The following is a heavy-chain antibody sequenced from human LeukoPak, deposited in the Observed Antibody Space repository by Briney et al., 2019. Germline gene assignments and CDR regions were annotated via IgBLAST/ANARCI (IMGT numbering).Heavy chain of an antibody. J-gene: IGHJ4*02. CDR3: ARASDSSGYSFIDY. Sequence: ASVNVSCKASGYTFTGYYMHWVRQAPEQGLEWMGWINPNSGGTNYAQKFQGRVTMTRDTSISTAYMELSRLRSDDTAVYYCARASDSSGYSFIDYWGQGTLVTVSS. CDR1: GYTFTGYY. CDR2: INPNSGGT. V-gene: IGHV1-2*02. D-gene: IGHD3-22*01.